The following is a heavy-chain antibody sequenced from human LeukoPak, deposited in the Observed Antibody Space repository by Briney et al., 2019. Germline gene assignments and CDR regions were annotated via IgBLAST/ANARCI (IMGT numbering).Heavy chain of an antibody. CDR1: GGSFSGYY. CDR2: INHSGST. D-gene: IGHD3-3*01. CDR3: ARGRATYVFWSGQKIDY. V-gene: IGHV4-34*01. J-gene: IGHJ4*02. Sequence: PSETLSLTCAVYGGSFSGYYWSWIRQPPGKGLEWIGEINHSGSTNYNPSLKSRVTISVDTSKNQFSLKLSSVTAADTAVYYCARGRATYVFWSGQKIDYWGQGTLVTVSS.